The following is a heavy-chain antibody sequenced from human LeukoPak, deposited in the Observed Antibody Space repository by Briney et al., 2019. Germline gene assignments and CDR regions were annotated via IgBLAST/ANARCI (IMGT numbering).Heavy chain of an antibody. Sequence: GGSLRLSCATSGFAFRSYGIHWVRQTPAKGLEWVAYIPYEGSKKYYADSVRGRFTISRDNSKNTAYLQMNSLRNDDTAMYYCAKDWSGDYNWFDPWGQGTLVTVSS. J-gene: IGHJ5*02. CDR1: GFAFRSYG. CDR2: IPYEGSKK. CDR3: AKDWSGDYNWFDP. V-gene: IGHV3-30*02. D-gene: IGHD3-3*01.